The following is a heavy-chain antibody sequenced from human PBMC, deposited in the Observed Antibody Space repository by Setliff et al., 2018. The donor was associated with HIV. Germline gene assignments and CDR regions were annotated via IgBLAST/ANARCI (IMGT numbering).Heavy chain of an antibody. Sequence: PSETLSLTCTVSGDSVNDRSYFWGWIRQPPGKGLEWIGSSYYSGSTYYNPSLKSRVTISVDTSKNQFSLKLSSVTAADTAIYYCATDTAMLQEGTEFWGQGTLVTVSS. D-gene: IGHD5-18*01. CDR1: GDSVNDRSYF. V-gene: IGHV4-39*01. CDR2: SYYSGST. J-gene: IGHJ4*02. CDR3: ATDTAMLQEGTEF.